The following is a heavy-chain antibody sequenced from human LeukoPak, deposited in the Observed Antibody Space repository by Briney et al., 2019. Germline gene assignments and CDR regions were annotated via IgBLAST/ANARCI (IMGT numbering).Heavy chain of an antibody. V-gene: IGHV3-30*03. CDR1: GFTFSSYG. CDR3: ARDTGDY. CDR2: ISYDGSNK. Sequence: GGSLRLSCAASGFTFSSYGMHWVRQAPGKGLEWVAVISYDGSNKYYADSVKGRFTISRDNSKNTLYLQMNSLRAEDTAVYYCARDTGDYWGQGTLVTVSS. J-gene: IGHJ4*02. D-gene: IGHD4-17*01.